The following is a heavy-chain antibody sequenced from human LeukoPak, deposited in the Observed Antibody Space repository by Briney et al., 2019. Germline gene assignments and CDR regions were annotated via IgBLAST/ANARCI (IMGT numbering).Heavy chain of an antibody. CDR3: ADEQWLVRGPIDL. D-gene: IGHD6-19*01. CDR1: GFTFSSFW. V-gene: IGHV3-21*04. CDR2: ISHTGRYI. J-gene: IGHJ4*02. Sequence: GGSLRLSCAASGFTFSSFWMHWVRQAPGKGLVWVSSISHTGRYINYEDSVKGRFTLARDNAENSLFLQMNSLRADDTAVYYCADEQWLVRGPIDLWGLGTLVTVSS.